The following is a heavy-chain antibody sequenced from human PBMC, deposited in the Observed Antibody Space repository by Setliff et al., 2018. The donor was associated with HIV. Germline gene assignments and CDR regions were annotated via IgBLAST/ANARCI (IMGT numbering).Heavy chain of an antibody. D-gene: IGHD5-12*01. J-gene: IGHJ4*02. CDR1: GYTFNNYG. CDR2: INTHSGYT. V-gene: IGHV1-18*01. Sequence: AASVKVSCKASGYTFNNYGISWVRQAPGQGLEWMGWINTHSGYTNYAQNVQGRVTVTMDTSTSTAYMELRSLKSDDTAVYYCAREKTWLRFLDYWGQGTLVTVSS. CDR3: AREKTWLRFLDY.